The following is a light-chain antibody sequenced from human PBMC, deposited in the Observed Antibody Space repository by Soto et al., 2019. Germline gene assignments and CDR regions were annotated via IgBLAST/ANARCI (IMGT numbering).Light chain of an antibody. CDR2: EVS. CDR3: CSYAGSSTVL. Sequence: QSALTQPASVSGSPGQSITISCTGTSSDVGSYNLVSWYQQHPGKAPKLMIYEVSKRPSGVSNLFSGSKSGNTASLTISGLHAEDEADYYCCSYAGSSTVLFGGGTKLTVL. CDR1: SSDVGSYNL. V-gene: IGLV2-23*02. J-gene: IGLJ2*01.